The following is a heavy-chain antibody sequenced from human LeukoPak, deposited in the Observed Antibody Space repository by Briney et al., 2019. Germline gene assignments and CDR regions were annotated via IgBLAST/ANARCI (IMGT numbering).Heavy chain of an antibody. CDR2: ISSSSSYI. J-gene: IGHJ5*02. Sequence: GGSLRLSCAASGIIFSSYSINWVRQAPGKGLEWVSSISSSSSYIYYADSVKGRFTISRDNAKNSLYLQMNSLRAENTAVYYCARDTDYYGSGSNRDNWFDPWGQGTLVTVSS. D-gene: IGHD3-10*01. CDR1: GIIFSSYS. CDR3: ARDTDYYGSGSNRDNWFDP. V-gene: IGHV3-21*04.